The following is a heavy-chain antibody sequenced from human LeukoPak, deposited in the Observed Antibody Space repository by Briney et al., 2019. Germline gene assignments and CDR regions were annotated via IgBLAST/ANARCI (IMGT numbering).Heavy chain of an antibody. V-gene: IGHV3-21*01. J-gene: IGHJ4*02. Sequence: PGGSLRLSCAASGFTFSSYSMNRVRQAPGKGLEWVSSISSSSSYIYYADSVKGRFTISRDNAKNSLYLRMNSLRAEDTAVYYCARTDTYSKYYFDYWGQGTLVTVSS. CDR3: ARTDTYSKYYFDY. CDR1: GFTFSSYS. D-gene: IGHD5-18*01. CDR2: ISSSSSYI.